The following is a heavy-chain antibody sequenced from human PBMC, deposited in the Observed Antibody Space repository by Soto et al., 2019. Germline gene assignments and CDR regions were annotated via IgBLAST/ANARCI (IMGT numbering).Heavy chain of an antibody. D-gene: IGHD3-16*01. J-gene: IGHJ6*02. CDR3: AREPPYYDYVWGYGMDV. V-gene: IGHV6-1*01. CDR1: GDSVSSNSAA. Sequence: KQSQTLSLTCAISGDSVSSNSAAWNWIRQSPSRGLEWLGRTYYRSKWYNDYAVSVKSRITINPDTSKNQFSLQLNSVTPEDTAVYYCAREPPYYDYVWGYGMDVWGQGTTVTVSS. CDR2: TYYRSKWYN.